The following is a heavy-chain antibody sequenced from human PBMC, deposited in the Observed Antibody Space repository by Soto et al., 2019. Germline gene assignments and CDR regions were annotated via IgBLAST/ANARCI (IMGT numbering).Heavy chain of an antibody. Sequence: QVQLQESGPGLVKPSETLSLTCTVSGGSISSYYWSWIRQPLGKGLEWIGYIYYSGSTNYNPSLKSRVTISVDTSKNQFSLKLSSVTAADTAVYYCARRYSSGFDYWGQGTLVTVSS. D-gene: IGHD6-19*01. CDR3: ARRYSSGFDY. J-gene: IGHJ4*02. CDR2: IYYSGST. CDR1: GGSISSYY. V-gene: IGHV4-59*01.